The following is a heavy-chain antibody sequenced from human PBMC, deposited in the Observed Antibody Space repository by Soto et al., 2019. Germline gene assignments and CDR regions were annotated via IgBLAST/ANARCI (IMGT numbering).Heavy chain of an antibody. D-gene: IGHD2-8*01. Sequence: EVQLVESGGGLVKPGGSLRLSCAASGFSITNYSMNWVRQAPGKGLEWVSYLSRSSSNIYNADSVKGRFTISRDNAKNELYLNMNSLRAGDTAVYYCARDLKVDATNSYYYYGMDVWGQGTTVTVS. CDR1: GFSITNYS. V-gene: IGHV3-21*01. CDR2: LSRSSSNI. CDR3: ARDLKVDATNSYYYYGMDV. J-gene: IGHJ6*02.